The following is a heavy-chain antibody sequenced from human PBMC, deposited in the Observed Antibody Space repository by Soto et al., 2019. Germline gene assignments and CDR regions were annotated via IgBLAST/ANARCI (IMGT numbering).Heavy chain of an antibody. V-gene: IGHV4-31*03. CDR1: GGSISSGGYY. J-gene: IGHJ4*02. CDR3: ARGVTLVRGVIHTPYFDY. CDR2: IYYSGST. Sequence: SETLSLTCTVSGGSISSGGYYWSWIRQHPGKGLEWIGYIYYSGSTYYNPSLKSRVTISVDTSKNQFSLKLSSVTAADTAVYYCARGVTLVRGVIHTPYFDYWGQGALVT. D-gene: IGHD3-10*01.